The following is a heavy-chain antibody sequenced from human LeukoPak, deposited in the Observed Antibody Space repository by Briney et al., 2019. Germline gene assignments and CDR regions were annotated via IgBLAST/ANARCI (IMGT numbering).Heavy chain of an antibody. CDR3: ARDRGFTMLDY. CDR1: GGSISSSSYY. J-gene: IGHJ4*02. Sequence: PSETLSLTCTVSGGSISSSSYYWGWIRQPPGKGLEWIGSIYYSGSTYYNPSLKSRVTISVDTSKNQFSLKLSSVTAADTAVYYCARDRGFTMLDYWGQGTLVTVSS. D-gene: IGHD3-10*01. V-gene: IGHV4-39*07. CDR2: IYYSGST.